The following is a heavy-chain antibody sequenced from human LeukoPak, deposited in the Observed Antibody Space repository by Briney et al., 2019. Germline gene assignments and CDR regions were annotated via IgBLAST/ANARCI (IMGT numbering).Heavy chain of an antibody. CDR3: ARGDSSSWYSDFDY. V-gene: IGHV4-59*01. D-gene: IGHD6-13*01. CDR1: GFTFSSYW. CDR2: IYYSGST. J-gene: IGHJ4*02. Sequence: GSLRLSCAASGFTFSSYWMSWVRQAPGKGLEWIGYIYYSGSTNYNPSLKSRVTISVDTSKNQFSLKLSSVTAADTAVYYCARGDSSSWYSDFDYWGQGTLVTVSS.